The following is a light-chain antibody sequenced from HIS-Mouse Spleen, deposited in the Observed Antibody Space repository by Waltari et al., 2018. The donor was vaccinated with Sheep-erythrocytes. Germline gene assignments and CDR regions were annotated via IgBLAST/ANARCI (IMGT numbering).Light chain of an antibody. Sequence: QSALTQPASVSGSPGQSITISCTGTSSDVGSYNLVSWYQQHPGKAPKLMIYEGSKRPSGVSNRFSGSKSGNTASLTISGLQAEDEADYYCCSYVGSSTPWVLGGGTKLTVL. CDR1: SSDVGSYNL. CDR3: CSYVGSSTPWV. CDR2: EGS. J-gene: IGLJ3*02. V-gene: IGLV2-23*01.